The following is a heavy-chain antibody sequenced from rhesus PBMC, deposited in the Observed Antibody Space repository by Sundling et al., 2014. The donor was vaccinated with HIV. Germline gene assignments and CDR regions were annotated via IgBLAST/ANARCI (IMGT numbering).Heavy chain of an antibody. D-gene: IGHD4-23*01. Sequence: EVQLVESGGGLAKPGGSLRLSCAASGFTFSSYAMHWVRQAPGKGLEWVSAISSGGSTYYADSVKGRFNISRDKSKNTLSLQMNSLRAEDTAVYYCAKDEYNNDGLDSWGQGVVVTVSS. CDR2: ISSGGST. V-gene: IGHV3-103*01. J-gene: IGHJ6*01. CDR3: AKDEYNNDGLDS. CDR1: GFTFSSYA.